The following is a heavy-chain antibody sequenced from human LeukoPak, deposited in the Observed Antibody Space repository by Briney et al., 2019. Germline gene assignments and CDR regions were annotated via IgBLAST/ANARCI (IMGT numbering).Heavy chain of an antibody. Sequence: GGSLRLSCAASGFTFSSYGMHWVRQAPGKGLEWVVVISYDGSNKYYADSVKGRFTISRDNSKNTLYLQMNSLRAEDTAVYYCAKDIAAAGTRWFDPWGQGTLVTVSS. CDR1: GFTFSSYG. CDR2: ISYDGSNK. J-gene: IGHJ5*02. CDR3: AKDIAAAGTRWFDP. V-gene: IGHV3-30*18. D-gene: IGHD6-13*01.